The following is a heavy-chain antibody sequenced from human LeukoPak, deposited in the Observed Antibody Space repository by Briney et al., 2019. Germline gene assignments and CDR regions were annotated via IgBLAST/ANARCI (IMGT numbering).Heavy chain of an antibody. V-gene: IGHV1-8*01. D-gene: IGHD3-10*01. CDR1: GYTFTSYD. J-gene: IGHJ6*02. CDR3: ARGPPRYYYGSGSFYGMGV. CDR2: MNPNRGNT. Sequence: ASVKVSCKASGYTFTSYDINWVRQATGQGLEWMGWMNPNRGNTGYAQKFQGRVTMTRNTSIGTAYMELSSLRSEDTAVYYCARGPPRYYYGSGSFYGMGVWGQGTTVTVSS.